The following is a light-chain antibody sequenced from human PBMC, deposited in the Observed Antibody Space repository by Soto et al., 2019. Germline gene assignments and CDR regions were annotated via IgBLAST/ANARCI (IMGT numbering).Light chain of an antibody. CDR2: LAS. J-gene: IGKJ1*01. CDR1: RGISSY. CDR3: KQYNSAPWT. Sequence: DIQMTQSPYSLSASVGDRVTITCRASRGISSYLAWYQQKPGKVPKLLIYLASTLQPGVPSRFSGSGSGTDFTLTISSLQPEDVATYYCKQYNSAPWTFGQGTKVDIK. V-gene: IGKV1-27*01.